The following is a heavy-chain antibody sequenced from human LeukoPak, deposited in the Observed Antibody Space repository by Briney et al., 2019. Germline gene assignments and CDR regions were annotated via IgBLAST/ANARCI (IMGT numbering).Heavy chain of an antibody. D-gene: IGHD2-15*01. V-gene: IGHV4-34*01. J-gene: IGHJ6*04. CDR1: GGSFSGYY. CDR3: ARGGSVYCSGGSCGYYYYGMDV. CDR2: INHSGST. Sequence: SETLSLTCAVYGGSFSGYYWSWIRQPPGKGLEWIGEINHSGSTNYNPSLKSRVTISVDTSKNQFSLKLSSVTAADTAVYYCARGGSVYCSGGSCGYYYYGMDVWGKGTTVTVSS.